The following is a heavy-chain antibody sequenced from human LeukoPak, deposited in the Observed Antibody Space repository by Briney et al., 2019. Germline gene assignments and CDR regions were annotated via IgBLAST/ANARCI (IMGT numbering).Heavy chain of an antibody. Sequence: SETLPLTCTVSGGSISSYYLSWIRQPPGKGLEWIGRIYTSGSTNYNPSPKSRVTISVDTSKNQFSLKLSSVTAADTAVYYCARDTAAAGIMAFDIWGQGTMVTVSS. J-gene: IGHJ3*02. V-gene: IGHV4-4*07. CDR1: GGSISSYY. CDR2: IYTSGST. D-gene: IGHD6-13*01. CDR3: ARDTAAAGIMAFDI.